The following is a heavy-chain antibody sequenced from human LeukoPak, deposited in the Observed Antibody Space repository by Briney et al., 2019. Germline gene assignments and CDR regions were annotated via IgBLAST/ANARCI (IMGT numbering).Heavy chain of an antibody. Sequence: GASVKVSCKASGYTFTSYDINWVRQATGQGLEWMGWMNPNSGNTGYAQKFQGRVTITRNTSISTAYMELSSLRSEDTAVYYCARGPSFRYNWNYVRGAYYYYYMDVWGKGTTVTVSS. CDR1: GYTFTSYD. CDR2: MNPNSGNT. V-gene: IGHV1-8*03. J-gene: IGHJ6*03. CDR3: ARGPSFRYNWNYVRGAYYYYYMDV. D-gene: IGHD1-7*01.